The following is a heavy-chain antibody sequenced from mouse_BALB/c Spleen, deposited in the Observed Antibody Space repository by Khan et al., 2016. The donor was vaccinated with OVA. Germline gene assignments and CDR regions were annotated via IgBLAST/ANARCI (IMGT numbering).Heavy chain of an antibody. CDR1: GYTFSSYW. CDR3: ARGAGTTYGMDY. Sequence: QVRLQQSGAELMKPGASVKISCKATGYTFSSYWIEWVKQRPGHGLEWIGEILPGRGYINYNENFKGKATFTADTSSNIAYMQLNSLTSDDSAVYYCARGAGTTYGMDYWGQGTSVTVSS. D-gene: IGHD4-1*01. CDR2: ILPGRGYI. V-gene: IGHV1-9*01. J-gene: IGHJ4*01.